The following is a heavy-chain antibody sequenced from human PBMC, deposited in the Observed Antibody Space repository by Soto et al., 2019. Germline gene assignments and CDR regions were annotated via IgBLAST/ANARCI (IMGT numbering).Heavy chain of an antibody. D-gene: IGHD2-15*01. CDR3: ASVGGYSANPSPHYYCYCGMDV. Sequence: SETLSLTCTVSGGSISSYYWSWIRQPPGKGLEWIGYIYYSGSTNYNPSLKSRVTISVDTSKNQFSLKLSSVTAADTAVYYCASVGGYSANPSPHYYCYCGMDVWGQGTMVTVSS. V-gene: IGHV4-59*01. J-gene: IGHJ6*02. CDR1: GGSISSYY. CDR2: IYYSGST.